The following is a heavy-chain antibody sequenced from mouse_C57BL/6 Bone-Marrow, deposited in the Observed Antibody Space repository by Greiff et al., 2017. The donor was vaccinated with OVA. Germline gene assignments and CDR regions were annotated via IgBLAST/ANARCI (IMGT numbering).Heavy chain of an antibody. CDR2: IWTGGGT. J-gene: IGHJ1*03. CDR1: GFSLTSYA. Sequence: VKLMESGPGLVAPSQSLSITCTVSGFSLTSYAISWVRQPPGKGLEWLGVIWTGGGTTYNSALNSRLSISKDNSKSQVFLKMNSLQTDDTARYYGASIPFYYGGSRNWYFEVWGTGTTVTVSS. CDR3: ASIPFYYGGSRNWYFEV. V-gene: IGHV2-9-1*01. D-gene: IGHD1-1*01.